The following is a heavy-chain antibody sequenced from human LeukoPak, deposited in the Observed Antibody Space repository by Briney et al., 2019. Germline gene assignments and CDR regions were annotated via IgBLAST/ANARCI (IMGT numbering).Heavy chain of an antibody. CDR3: GREGRRYGSGSYYKAY. Sequence: GSLRLSCAASGFTFSNYGMHWVRQAPGKGLEWVAVISYDGSKKYYGDSVKGRLTISRDNSKDTLYLQMSSLRAEDTAVYYCGREGRRYGSGSYYKAYWGQGTLVTVSS. V-gene: IGHV3-30*04. D-gene: IGHD3-10*01. CDR1: GFTFSNYG. CDR2: ISYDGSKK. J-gene: IGHJ4*02.